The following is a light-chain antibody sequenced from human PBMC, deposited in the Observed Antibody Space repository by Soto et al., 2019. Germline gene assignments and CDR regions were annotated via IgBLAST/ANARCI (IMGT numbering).Light chain of an antibody. CDR2: GAS. V-gene: IGKV3-20*01. CDR1: QSVPSTY. J-gene: IGKJ3*01. CDR3: QQYSYSPPFT. Sequence: EIVLTQSPGTLSLSPGERATLSCRASQSVPSTYLAWYQQKPGHATRLLIYGASTRAPGIPDRFSGSGSGTDFTLTISRLESEDFAVYFCQQYSYSPPFTFGPGTKVDIK.